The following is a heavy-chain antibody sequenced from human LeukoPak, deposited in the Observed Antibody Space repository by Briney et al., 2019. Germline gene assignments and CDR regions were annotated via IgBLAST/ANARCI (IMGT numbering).Heavy chain of an antibody. CDR2: IYESGST. Sequence: SETLSLTCTVSGGSISSGRYYWGWIRQSPGKGLEWIGTIYESGSTYYSPSLKSRVTLSVDTSKNQFSLKPTSVTAADTAVYYCARVRYGSGSYYFDNWGQGTLVTVSS. D-gene: IGHD3-10*01. CDR1: GGSISSGRYY. V-gene: IGHV4-39*07. J-gene: IGHJ4*02. CDR3: ARVRYGSGSYYFDN.